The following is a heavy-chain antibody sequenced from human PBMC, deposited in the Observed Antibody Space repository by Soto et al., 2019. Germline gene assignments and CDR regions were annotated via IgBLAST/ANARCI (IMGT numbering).Heavy chain of an antibody. CDR1: GASITYSSYY. CDR3: SRVPIVGTTQYHVDY. V-gene: IGHV4-39*01. CDR2: VYYSGST. J-gene: IGHJ4*02. Sequence: SETLSLTCTVFGASITYSSYYWGWVRQPPGKGLEWIGYVYYSGSTYYNPSLKSRVTISLDTSKNQFSLSLTSVTAADTAVYYCSRVPIVGTTQYHVDYCGQGSLVTDSS. D-gene: IGHD1-26*01.